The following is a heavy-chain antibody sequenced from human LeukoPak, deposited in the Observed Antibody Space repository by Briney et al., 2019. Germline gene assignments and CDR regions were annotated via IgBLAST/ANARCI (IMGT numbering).Heavy chain of an antibody. CDR3: ARDRGSGSYSLYYFDY. CDR1: GYTFTSYG. Sequence: GASVKVSCKASGYTFTSYGISWVRQAPGQGLEWMGWISGYNGNTNYAQKVQGRVTMTTDTSTSTAYMELRSLRSDDTAVYYCARDRGSGSYSLYYFDYWGQGTLVTVSS. J-gene: IGHJ4*02. CDR2: ISGYNGNT. D-gene: IGHD3-10*01. V-gene: IGHV1-18*01.